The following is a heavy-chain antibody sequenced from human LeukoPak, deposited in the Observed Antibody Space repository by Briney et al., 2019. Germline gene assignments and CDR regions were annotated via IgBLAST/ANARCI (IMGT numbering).Heavy chain of an antibody. CDR1: GYTLTELS. Sequence: GASVKVSCKVSGYTLTELSMHWVRQAPGKGLEWMGGFDPEDGETIYAQKFQGRVTMTEDTSTDTAYMELSSLRSEDTAVYYCARDPTDFGVVIISNWFDPWGQGALVTVSS. CDR2: FDPEDGET. J-gene: IGHJ5*02. V-gene: IGHV1-24*01. CDR3: ARDPTDFGVVIISNWFDP. D-gene: IGHD3-3*01.